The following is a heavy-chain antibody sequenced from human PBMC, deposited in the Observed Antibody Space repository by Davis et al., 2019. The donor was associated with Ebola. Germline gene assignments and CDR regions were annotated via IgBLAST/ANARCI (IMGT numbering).Heavy chain of an antibody. J-gene: IGHJ5*02. Sequence: ASVKVSCKASGYTFTSYYMHWVRQAPGQGLEWMGYISAYNGYTKFTQKFQGRLTMTTDTSTSTAYMELSRLRSDDTAVYYCAREPVVVVPAATGWFDPWGQGTLVTVSS. CDR2: ISAYNGYT. CDR3: AREPVVVVPAATGWFDP. V-gene: IGHV1-18*04. CDR1: GYTFTSYY. D-gene: IGHD2-2*01.